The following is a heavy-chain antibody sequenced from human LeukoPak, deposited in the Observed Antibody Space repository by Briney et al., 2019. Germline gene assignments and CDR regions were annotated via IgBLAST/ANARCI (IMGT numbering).Heavy chain of an antibody. Sequence: GESLKISCKGSGYSFSSFWLGWVRQMPGKGLEWMGIIYPGDSDTRYSPSFQGQVTISADKSISTAYLQWSSLKASDTAMYYARHYYDSSDFYYMDVWGKGTTVAISS. J-gene: IGHJ6*03. D-gene: IGHD3-22*01. CDR3: ARHYYDSSDFYYMDV. V-gene: IGHV5-51*01. CDR1: GYSFSSFW. CDR2: IYPGDSDT.